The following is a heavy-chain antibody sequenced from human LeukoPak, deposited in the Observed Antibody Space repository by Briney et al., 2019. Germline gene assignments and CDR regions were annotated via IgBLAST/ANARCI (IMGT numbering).Heavy chain of an antibody. CDR1: GFTFSSYW. CDR3: ARGVTSNAPSDC. J-gene: IGHJ4*02. CDR2: IKTDGSET. V-gene: IGHV3-74*01. D-gene: IGHD4-11*01. Sequence: GGSLRLSCAASGFTFSSYWMHWVRQGPGKGLVWASRIKTDGSETIYADSVKGRFTISRDNAKNTLFLQMNSLRAEDTAVYYCARGVTSNAPSDCWGQGTLVTVSS.